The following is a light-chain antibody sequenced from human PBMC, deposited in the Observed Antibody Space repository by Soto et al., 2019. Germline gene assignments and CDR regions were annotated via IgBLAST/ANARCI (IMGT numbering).Light chain of an antibody. CDR2: EVN. V-gene: IGLV2-18*01. J-gene: IGLJ1*01. CDR3: SLYISGSTYV. CDR1: SSDVGSYNR. Sequence: QSALTQPPSVSXXPGQSVTISCTGTSSDVGSYNRLSWYQQPPGTAPKLIMYEVNTRPSGVPDRFSGSKSGSTASLTISGLQAEDEADYYCSLYISGSTYVFGTGTKLTVL.